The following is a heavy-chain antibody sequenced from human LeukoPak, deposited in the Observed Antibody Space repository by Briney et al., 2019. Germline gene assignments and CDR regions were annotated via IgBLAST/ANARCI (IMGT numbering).Heavy chain of an antibody. CDR2: ISSDESST. Sequence: PGGSLRLSCAASGFSFSSYWMHWVRQAPGKGLVWVSRISSDESSTTYADSVRGRFTISRDNAKNTLYLQMNSLRVEDTAAYYCAREYSSSSGRAFDYWGQGTLVTVSP. J-gene: IGHJ4*02. D-gene: IGHD6-6*01. CDR3: AREYSSSSGRAFDY. CDR1: GFSFSSYW. V-gene: IGHV3-74*01.